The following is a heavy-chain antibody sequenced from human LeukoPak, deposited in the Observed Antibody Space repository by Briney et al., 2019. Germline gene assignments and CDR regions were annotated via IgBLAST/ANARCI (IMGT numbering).Heavy chain of an antibody. D-gene: IGHD6-13*01. CDR1: GFTFSSYG. J-gene: IGHJ3*02. CDR3: AKGITGYSSSWWVQNAVDAFDI. CDR2: IWYDGSNK. Sequence: PGGSLRLSCAASGFTFSSYGMHWVRQAPGKGLEWVAVIWYDGSNKYYADSVKGRFTISRDNSKNTLYLQMNSLRVDDTAVYYCAKGITGYSSSWWVQNAVDAFDIWGQGTLVTVSS. V-gene: IGHV3-33*06.